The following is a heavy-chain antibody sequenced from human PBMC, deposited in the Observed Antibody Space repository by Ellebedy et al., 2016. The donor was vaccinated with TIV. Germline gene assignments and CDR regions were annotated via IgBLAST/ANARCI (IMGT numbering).Heavy chain of an antibody. CDR1: GGSISSSSW. Sequence: MPSETLSLTCAVSGGSISSSSWWNWVRQPPGKGLEWIGEGDDSGTTNYNPSLKSRVTISVDKSKNQFSLKLSSVTAADTAVYYCARVRGGCSSTSCYLDPWGQGTLVTVSS. J-gene: IGHJ5*02. D-gene: IGHD2-2*01. CDR2: GDDSGTT. CDR3: ARVRGGCSSTSCYLDP. V-gene: IGHV4-4*02.